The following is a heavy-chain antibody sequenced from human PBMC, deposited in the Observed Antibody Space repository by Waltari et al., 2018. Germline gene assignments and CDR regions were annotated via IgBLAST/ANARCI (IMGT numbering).Heavy chain of an antibody. J-gene: IGHJ6*03. CDR2: ISGSGGST. D-gene: IGHD3-22*01. V-gene: IGHV3-23*04. CDR3: ATSGYYPYYYYYYMDV. CDR1: GFTFSSYA. Sequence: EVQLVESGGGLVQPGGSLRLPCAASGFTFSSYAMSWFRQAPGKGLAWVSAISGSGGSTYYADSVKGRFTISRDKSKNTLYLQMNSLRAEDTAVYYCATSGYYPYYYYYYMDVWGKGTTVTVSS.